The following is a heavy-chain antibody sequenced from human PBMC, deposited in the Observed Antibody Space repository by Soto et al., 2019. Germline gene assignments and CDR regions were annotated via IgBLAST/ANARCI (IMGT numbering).Heavy chain of an antibody. J-gene: IGHJ4*02. CDR3: ARYRREAVAGYTLDN. V-gene: IGHV4-59*01. D-gene: IGHD6-13*01. Sequence: SETLSLTCTVSGGSISSNYWTWIRKPPGKGLEWIGYVYNSGSTNYNPSLKSRVTISEDTSKSQFSLKVNSMTAADTAVYYCARYRREAVAGYTLDNWGQGILVTVSS. CDR1: GGSISSNY. CDR2: VYNSGST.